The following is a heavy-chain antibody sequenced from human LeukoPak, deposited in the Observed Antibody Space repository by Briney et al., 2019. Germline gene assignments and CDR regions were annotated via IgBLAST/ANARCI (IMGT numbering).Heavy chain of an antibody. CDR2: IKSKTDGETT. V-gene: IGHV3-15*01. J-gene: IGHJ6*02. Sequence: GGSLRLSCAASGFTFSNGYMTWVRQAPGKGLEWVGRIKSKTDGETTDYGAPVKGRFTISRDDSKNTLYLQMNSLKTEDTAVYYCATRAFYYGLDVWGQGTTVTVSS. CDR3: ATRAFYYGLDV. CDR1: GFTFSNGY.